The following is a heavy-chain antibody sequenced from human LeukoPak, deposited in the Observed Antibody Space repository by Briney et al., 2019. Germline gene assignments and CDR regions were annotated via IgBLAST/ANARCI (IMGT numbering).Heavy chain of an antibody. CDR2: ISTKNGYT. CDR3: ASGDYYGSGSYGY. CDR1: GYTFTSYG. V-gene: IGHV1-18*01. J-gene: IGHJ4*02. D-gene: IGHD3-10*01. Sequence: AASVKVSCKASGYTFTSYGISWVRQAPGQGLEWVGSISTKNGYTKLAQKFQGRVAMTTDTSTSTAYMELSSLRSEDTAVYYCASGDYYGSGSYGYWGQGTLVTVSS.